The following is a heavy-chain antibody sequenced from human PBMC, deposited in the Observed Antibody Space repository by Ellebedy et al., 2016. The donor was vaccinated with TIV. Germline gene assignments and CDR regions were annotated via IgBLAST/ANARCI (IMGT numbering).Heavy chain of an antibody. CDR2: IYYSVST. CDR3: ARANPRTGYSSSWYNL. D-gene: IGHD6-13*01. J-gene: IGHJ5*02. Sequence: SETLSLTXIVSGGSITSGDYYWSWIRQPPGKGLEWIGNIYYSVSTYYKPSLRSRATISIDRSKNQFSLNLTSVTVADTAVYYCARANPRTGYSSSWYNLWGQGTLVTVSS. V-gene: IGHV4-30-4*08. CDR1: GGSITSGDYY.